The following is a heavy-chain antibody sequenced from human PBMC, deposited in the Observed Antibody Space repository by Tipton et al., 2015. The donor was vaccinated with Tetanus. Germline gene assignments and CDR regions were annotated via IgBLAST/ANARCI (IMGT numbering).Heavy chain of an antibody. CDR3: VRGRGLGAYSFGFEH. CDR1: GGLITTGGYS. D-gene: IGHD5-12*01. CDR2: IYQTDST. V-gene: IGHV4-30-2*01. J-gene: IGHJ4*02. Sequence: TLSLTCTVSGGLITTGGYSWGWIRQLPGQGLEWLGYIYQTDSTYYNPAVRSRLTLSLQRPKNQFSLKLISVTAADTAVYFCVRGRGLGAYSFGFEHWGQGVLVTVSS.